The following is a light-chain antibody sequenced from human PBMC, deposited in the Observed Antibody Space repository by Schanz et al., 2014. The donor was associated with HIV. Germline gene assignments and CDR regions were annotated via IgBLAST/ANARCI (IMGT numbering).Light chain of an antibody. CDR3: SSYGGNNNLV. J-gene: IGLJ2*01. CDR2: DVS. CDR1: SSDVGGYNY. Sequence: QSALTQPRSVSGSPGQSVTISCTGTSSDVGGYNYVSWYQQHPGKAPKLMIYDVSKRPSGVPDRFSGSKSGNTASLTISGLQPEDEADYYCSSYGGNNNLVFGGGTKLTVL. V-gene: IGLV2-11*01.